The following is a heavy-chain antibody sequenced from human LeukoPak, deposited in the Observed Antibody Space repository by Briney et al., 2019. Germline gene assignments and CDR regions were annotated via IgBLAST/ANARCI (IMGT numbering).Heavy chain of an antibody. CDR3: AKDLCSGGSCYEAFDI. V-gene: IGHV3-23*01. D-gene: IGHD2-15*01. J-gene: IGHJ3*02. CDR2: ISGSGGST. Sequence: GGSLRLSCAASGFTFDDYAMHWVRQAPGKGLEWVSAISGSGGSTYYADSVKGRFTISRDNSKNTLYLQMNSLRAEDTAVYYCAKDLCSGGSCYEAFDIWGQGTMVTVSS. CDR1: GFTFDDYA.